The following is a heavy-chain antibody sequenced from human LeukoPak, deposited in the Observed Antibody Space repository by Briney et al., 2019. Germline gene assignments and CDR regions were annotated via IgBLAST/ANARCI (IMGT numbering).Heavy chain of an antibody. CDR1: GFIFSTYA. CDR3: TRGSGVSGTYGSYFQN. Sequence: GGSLRLSCAASGFIFSTYALHWVRQVPGKGLEWVAVISYDGNNEFYLDSVKGRFTISRDNSKNTLYLQMNSLRVEDTAVYYCTRGSGVSGTYGSYFQNWSQGTLVTVSS. J-gene: IGHJ1*01. CDR2: ISYDGNNE. V-gene: IGHV3-30-3*01. D-gene: IGHD3-10*01.